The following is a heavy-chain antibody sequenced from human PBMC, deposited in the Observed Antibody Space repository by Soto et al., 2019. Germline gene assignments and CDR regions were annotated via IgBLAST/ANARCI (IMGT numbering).Heavy chain of an antibody. J-gene: IGHJ3*02. Sequence: ASVKVSCKASGYTFTSYDINWVRQATGQGLEWMGWMNPNSGNTGYAQKFQGRVTMTRNTSISTAYMELSSLRSEDTAVYYCARALVATDDAFDIWGQGTMVTVSS. D-gene: IGHD5-12*01. V-gene: IGHV1-8*01. CDR2: MNPNSGNT. CDR3: ARALVATDDAFDI. CDR1: GYTFTSYD.